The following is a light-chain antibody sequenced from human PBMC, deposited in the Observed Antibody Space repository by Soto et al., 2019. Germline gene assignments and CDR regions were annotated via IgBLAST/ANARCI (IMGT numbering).Light chain of an antibody. Sequence: DFQMTQAPSSLPASVGDRFTLSCQASQSISTYLNWYQQKQGKXPDXXIYTASNLESGVPSRFSGSGSGTDLTITISSLKPEDCATDFCQQRYSRPRTFGQGTKVDIK. V-gene: IGKV1-39*01. CDR1: QSISTY. J-gene: IGKJ1*01. CDR3: QQRYSRPRT. CDR2: TAS.